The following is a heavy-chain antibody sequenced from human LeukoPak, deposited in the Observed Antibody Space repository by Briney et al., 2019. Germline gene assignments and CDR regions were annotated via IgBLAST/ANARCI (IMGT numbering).Heavy chain of an antibody. CDR1: GYTFTSYG. Sequence: GASVKVSCKASGYTFTSYGISWVRQAPGQGLEWMGWISAYNGNTNYAQKLQGRVTMTTDTSTSTAYMELRSLRSDDTAVYYCARYYYDFWSGGRGLLVDYWGQGTLVTVSS. CDR2: ISAYNGNT. J-gene: IGHJ4*02. D-gene: IGHD3-3*01. CDR3: ARYYYDFWSGGRGLLVDY. V-gene: IGHV1-18*01.